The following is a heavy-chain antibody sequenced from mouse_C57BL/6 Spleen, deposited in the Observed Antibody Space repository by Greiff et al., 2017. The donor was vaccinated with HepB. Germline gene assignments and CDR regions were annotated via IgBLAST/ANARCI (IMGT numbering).Heavy chain of an antibody. CDR1: GYTFTSYW. J-gene: IGHJ3*01. CDR3: ARNSPLPVH. CDR2: IYPSDSET. V-gene: IGHV1-61*01. Sequence: QVQLQQPGAELVRPGSSVKLSCKASGYTFTSYWMDWVKQRPGQGLEWIGYIYPSDSETHYNQKFKDKATLTVDKSSSTAYMQLSSLTSEDSAVYYCARNSPLPVHWGQGTLGTVSA. D-gene: IGHD6-1*01.